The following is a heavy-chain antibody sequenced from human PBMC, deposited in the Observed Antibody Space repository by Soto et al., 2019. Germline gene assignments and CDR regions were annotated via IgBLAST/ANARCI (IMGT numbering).Heavy chain of an antibody. V-gene: IGHV3-23*01. CDR2: ISGSGGST. CDR1: GFTFSSYA. Sequence: GGSLRLSCAASGFTFSSYAMSWVRQAPGKGLEWVSAISGSGGSTYYADSVKGRFTISRDNSKNTLYLQMNSLRAEDTAVYYCAKVSSAYSYPNYYYYGMDVWGQGTTVTVSS. J-gene: IGHJ6*02. CDR3: AKVSSAYSYPNYYYYGMDV. D-gene: IGHD4-4*01.